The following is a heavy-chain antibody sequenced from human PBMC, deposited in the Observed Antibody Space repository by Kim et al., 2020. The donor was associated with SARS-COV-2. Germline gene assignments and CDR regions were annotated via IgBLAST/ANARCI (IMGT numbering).Heavy chain of an antibody. CDR3: TRTYSGSYTDY. Sequence: TAYAASVKGRFTISRDDSKNTAYLQMNSLKTEDTAVYYCTRTYSGSYTDYWGQGTLVTVSS. J-gene: IGHJ4*02. D-gene: IGHD1-26*01. CDR2: T. V-gene: IGHV3-73*01.